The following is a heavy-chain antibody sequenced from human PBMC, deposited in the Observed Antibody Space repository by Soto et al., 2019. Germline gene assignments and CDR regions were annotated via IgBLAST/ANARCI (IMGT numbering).Heavy chain of an antibody. CDR1: GGSISSGGYY. CDR3: NVAAAGTGPRFYYFHX. CDR2: IYYSGST. Sequence: TLSLTCTVSGGSISSGGYYWSWIRQHPGKGLELIGYIYYSGSTYYNPSIKSRVTISVDTSKNQFSLKLSSVAAADTAVYYCNVAAAGTGPRFYYFHXWGQGTLVPVSX. V-gene: IGHV4-31*03. D-gene: IGHD6-13*01. J-gene: IGHJ4*02.